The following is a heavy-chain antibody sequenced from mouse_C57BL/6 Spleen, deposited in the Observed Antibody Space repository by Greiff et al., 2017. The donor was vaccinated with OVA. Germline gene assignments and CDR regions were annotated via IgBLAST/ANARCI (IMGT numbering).Heavy chain of an antibody. J-gene: IGHJ3*01. CDR2: INPGSGGT. CDR1: GYAFTNYL. V-gene: IGHV1-54*01. CDR3: ARSGDDCSAY. Sequence: VQLQQSGAELVRPGTSVKVSCKASGYAFTNYLIEWVKQRPGQGLEWIGVINPGSGGTNYNEKFKGKATLTADKSSSTAYMQLSSLTSEDSAVYFCARSGDDCSAYWGQGTLVTVSA. D-gene: IGHD2-3*01.